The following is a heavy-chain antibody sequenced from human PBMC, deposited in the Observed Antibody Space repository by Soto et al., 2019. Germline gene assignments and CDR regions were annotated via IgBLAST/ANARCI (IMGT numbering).Heavy chain of an antibody. CDR1: GFTFSDYY. D-gene: IGHD3-10*01. CDR2: ISSSSSYT. J-gene: IGHJ3*02. V-gene: IGHV3-11*05. CDR3: ARDRGGLLWFGELLGYDAFDI. Sequence: PGGSLRLSCAASGFTFSDYYMSWIRQAPGKGLEWVSYISSSSSYTNYADSVKGRFTISRDNAKNSLYLQMNSLRAEDTAVYYCARDRGGLLWFGELLGYDAFDIWGQGTMVTVSS.